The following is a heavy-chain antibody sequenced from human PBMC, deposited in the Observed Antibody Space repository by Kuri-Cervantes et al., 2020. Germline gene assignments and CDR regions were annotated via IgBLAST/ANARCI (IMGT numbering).Heavy chain of an antibody. D-gene: IGHD6-25*01. V-gene: IGHV1-8*01. CDR1: GYTFTKYD. Sequence: ASVKVSCKASGYTFTKYDINWVRQATGQGLEWMGWMNPNSGNTGYAQKFQGRVTMTRNTSISTAYMELSRLRSDDTAVYYCARGPIATAGAFDPWGQGTLVTVSS. CDR2: MNPNSGNT. CDR3: ARGPIATAGAFDP. J-gene: IGHJ5*02.